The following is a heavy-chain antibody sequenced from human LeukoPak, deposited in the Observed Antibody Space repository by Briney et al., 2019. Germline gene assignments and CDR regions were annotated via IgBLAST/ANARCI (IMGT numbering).Heavy chain of an antibody. V-gene: IGHV3-20*04. D-gene: IGHD3-10*01. CDR1: GFTFDDYG. J-gene: IGHJ4*02. CDR2: INRYGGST. CDR3: VRGFRGGPFDY. Sequence: PGGSLRLSCAASGFTFDDYGMSWVRQAPGKGLEWVSGINRYGGSTGYADSVKGRFTISRDNAKNSLYLQMNSLRAEDTALYYCVRGFRGGPFDYWGQGTLVTVSS.